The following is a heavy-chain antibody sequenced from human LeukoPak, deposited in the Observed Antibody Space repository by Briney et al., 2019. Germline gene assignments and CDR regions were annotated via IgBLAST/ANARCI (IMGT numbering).Heavy chain of an antibody. Sequence: GESLRISCKGSGYSFTSYWISWVRQMPGKGLEWMGRIDPSDSYTNYSPSSQGHVTISADKSISTAYLQWSSLKASDTAMYYCARLRIGYYGSGSYQYYGMDVWGKGTTVTVSS. V-gene: IGHV5-10-1*01. CDR1: GYSFTSYW. D-gene: IGHD3-10*01. J-gene: IGHJ6*04. CDR2: IDPSDSYT. CDR3: ARLRIGYYGSGSYQYYGMDV.